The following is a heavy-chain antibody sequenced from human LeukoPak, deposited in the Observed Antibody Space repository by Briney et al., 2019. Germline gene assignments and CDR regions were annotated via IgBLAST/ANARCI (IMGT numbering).Heavy chain of an antibody. J-gene: IGHJ4*02. CDR1: GGSISSSSAY. CDR3: ARGRAGDYFDY. CDR2: IYYRKNT. V-gene: IGHV4-39*02. Sequence: SETLSLTCTVSGGSISSSSAYWGWIRQPPGKGLEWIGSIYYRKNTYYNPSLKSRVTISADTSKNQFSLTLGSVSATDTAVYYCARGRAGDYFDYWGQGTLVTVSS.